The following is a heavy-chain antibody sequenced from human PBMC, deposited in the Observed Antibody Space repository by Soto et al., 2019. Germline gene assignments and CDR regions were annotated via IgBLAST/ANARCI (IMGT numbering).Heavy chain of an antibody. V-gene: IGHV5-51*01. CDR1: GYSFTSYW. J-gene: IGHJ6*02. CDR3: ARTAAAGKYYYGMDV. CDR2: IYPGDSDT. D-gene: IGHD6-13*01. Sequence: PGESLKISCKGSGYSFTSYWIGWVRQMPGKGLELMGIIYPGDSDTRYSPSFQGQVTISADKSISTAYLQWSSLKASDTATYYCARTAAAGKYYYGMDVWGQGTTVTVSS.